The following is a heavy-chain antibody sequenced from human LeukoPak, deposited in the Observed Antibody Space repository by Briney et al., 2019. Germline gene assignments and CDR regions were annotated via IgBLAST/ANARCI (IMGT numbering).Heavy chain of an antibody. V-gene: IGHV3-33*06. CDR2: IWSDGRSL. Sequence: PGRSLTQSFAATGFTFISYERHWVRQAPGNGLEWVAAIWSDGRSLYYADSVKGRFTISRDNSKNTLYLQMNSLRAEDTAVYYCVKELPTVVSYSFDFWGQGTLVTVSS. CDR3: VKELPTVVSYSFDF. CDR1: GFTFISYE. J-gene: IGHJ4*01. D-gene: IGHD1-26*01.